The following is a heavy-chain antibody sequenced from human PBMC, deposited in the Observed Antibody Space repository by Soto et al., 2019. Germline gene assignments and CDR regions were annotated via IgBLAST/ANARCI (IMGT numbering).Heavy chain of an antibody. D-gene: IGHD3-22*01. CDR2: IHYTGSA. CDR1: GGSISSGDHF. CDR3: ATNSNLETPEDYFDY. V-gene: IGHV4-30-4*08. J-gene: IGHJ4*02. Sequence: PSETLSLTCTVSGGSISSGDHFWSWIRQSPTKGLEWIGYIHYTGSAYYTPSLQSRVTMSMGTSKNQFSLKMNSVTAADSAVYYCATNSNLETPEDYFDYWGQGNQVTVSS.